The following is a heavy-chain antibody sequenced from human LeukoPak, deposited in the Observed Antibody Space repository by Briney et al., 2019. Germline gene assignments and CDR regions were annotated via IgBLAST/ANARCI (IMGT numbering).Heavy chain of an antibody. Sequence: GGSLRLSFATSGFTFSSYALSWARPAPGKGLEWVAVISYDGSNKYYADSVKGRFTISRDNSKNTLYLQMNSLRAEDTAVYYCAREAGYSVEVYFDYWGQGTLVTVSS. CDR2: ISYDGSNK. CDR3: AREAGYSVEVYFDY. V-gene: IGHV3-30-3*01. CDR1: GFTFSSYA. J-gene: IGHJ4*02. D-gene: IGHD6-13*01.